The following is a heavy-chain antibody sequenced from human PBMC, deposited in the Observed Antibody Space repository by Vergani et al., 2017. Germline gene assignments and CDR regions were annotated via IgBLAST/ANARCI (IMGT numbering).Heavy chain of an antibody. CDR1: GFTFSSYA. Sequence: EVQLLESGGGLVQPGGSLRLSCAASGFTFSSYAMSWVRQAPGKGLEWVSSISGSCSSTYYADSVKGRFTISRDNSKSTLYLQVNSLRAEDTAVYYCAKAADATYCSSTTCYFDYWGQGALVTVSS. V-gene: IGHV3-23*01. D-gene: IGHD2-2*01. CDR2: ISGSCSST. J-gene: IGHJ4*02. CDR3: AKAADATYCSSTTCYFDY.